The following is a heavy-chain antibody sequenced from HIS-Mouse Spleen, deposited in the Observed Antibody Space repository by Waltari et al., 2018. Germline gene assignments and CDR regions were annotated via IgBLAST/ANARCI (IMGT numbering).Heavy chain of an antibody. V-gene: IGHV4-31*03. Sequence: QVQLQESGPGLVKPSQTLSLTCTVSGASISSGGYYWSWIRQHPGKSLEWIGYIYDCGSDYYNPSLKIRVTISVDTAKNQFSLKLSSVTAAATAVYYCARSHMDSYSGYGHLDYWGQGTRVTVSS. D-gene: IGHD5-12*01. CDR1: GASISSGGYY. CDR2: IYDCGSD. CDR3: ARSHMDSYSGYGHLDY. J-gene: IGHJ4*02.